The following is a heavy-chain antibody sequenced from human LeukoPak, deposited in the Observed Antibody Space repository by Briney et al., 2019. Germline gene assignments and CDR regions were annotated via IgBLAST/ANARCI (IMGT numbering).Heavy chain of an antibody. J-gene: IGHJ4*02. CDR2: ISAYNGNT. D-gene: IGHD2-15*01. Sequence: ASVKVSCKASGYTFTSYGISWVRQAPGQGLEWMGWISAYNGNTNYAQKLRGRVTMTTDTSTSTAYMELRSLRSDDTAVYYCARGYCSGGSCYRIDYWGQGTLVTVSS. V-gene: IGHV1-18*01. CDR1: GYTFTSYG. CDR3: ARGYCSGGSCYRIDY.